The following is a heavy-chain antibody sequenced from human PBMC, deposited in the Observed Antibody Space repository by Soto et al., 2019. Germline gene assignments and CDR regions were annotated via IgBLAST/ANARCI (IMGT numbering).Heavy chain of an antibody. V-gene: IGHV1-2*02. CDR1: GYTFTDYY. J-gene: IGHJ5*02. D-gene: IGHD5-18*01. Sequence: GASVKVSCKASGYTFTDYYINWVQQAPGQGLEWMGWINPNSGGTNYAQNFQGRVTMTRDTSISTAYMDLSRLKSDDTAVYYCARSNSYYKDWFGPWGQGTLVTVSS. CDR2: INPNSGGT. CDR3: ARSNSYYKDWFGP.